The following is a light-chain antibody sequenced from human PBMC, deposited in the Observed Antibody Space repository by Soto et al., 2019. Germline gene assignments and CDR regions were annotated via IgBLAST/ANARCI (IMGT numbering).Light chain of an antibody. Sequence: EIVITQSPATLSVSPGERATLSCRASQSVDSNIAWYQQKPGQAPRLLIYSALTRATDIPDRFSGSGFGTEFTLTITSLQSEDFAVYYCQQYFDWWTFGQGTKVDIK. CDR3: QQYFDWWT. CDR1: QSVDSN. V-gene: IGKV3-15*01. J-gene: IGKJ1*01. CDR2: SAL.